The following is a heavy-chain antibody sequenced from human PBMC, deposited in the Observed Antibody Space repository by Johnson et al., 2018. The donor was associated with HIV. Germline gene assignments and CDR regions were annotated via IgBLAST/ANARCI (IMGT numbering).Heavy chain of an antibody. CDR2: LSSGGDT. CDR1: GLSASSYY. CDR3: ARACRDGYTWDVFDI. Sequence: VQLVESGGGLVQPGGSLRLSCAASGLSASSYYMSWVRQAPGKGLEWVSVLSSGGDTYYTDSVNGRFTISRDNSKNTLYLQMNSLRAEDTAVYYCARACRDGYTWDVFDIWGQGTMVTVSS. D-gene: IGHD5-24*01. J-gene: IGHJ3*02. V-gene: IGHV3-66*01.